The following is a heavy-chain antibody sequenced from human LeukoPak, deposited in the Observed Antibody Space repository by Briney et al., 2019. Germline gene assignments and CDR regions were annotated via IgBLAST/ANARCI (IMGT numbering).Heavy chain of an antibody. Sequence: GRSLRLSCAASGFTFSSYGMHWVRQAPGKGPEWVAVIWYDGSNKYYADSVKGRFTISRDNSKNTLYLQMNSLRAEDTAVYYCARDSQWLAPFDYWGQGTLVTVSS. V-gene: IGHV3-33*01. CDR1: GFTFSSYG. CDR2: IWYDGSNK. D-gene: IGHD6-19*01. J-gene: IGHJ4*02. CDR3: ARDSQWLAPFDY.